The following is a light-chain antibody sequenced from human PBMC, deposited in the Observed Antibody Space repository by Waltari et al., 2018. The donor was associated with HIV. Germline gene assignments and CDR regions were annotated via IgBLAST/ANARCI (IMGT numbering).Light chain of an antibody. Sequence: VSGSPGQSVTISCTGTSSDVGSYNRVSWYQQPPGTAPKLMIYEVSNRPSGVPDRFSGSKSGNTASLTISGLQAEDEADYYCSLYTSSSTSVVFGGGTKLTVL. CDR2: EVS. CDR3: SLYTSSSTSVV. J-gene: IGLJ2*01. CDR1: SSDVGSYNR. V-gene: IGLV2-18*01.